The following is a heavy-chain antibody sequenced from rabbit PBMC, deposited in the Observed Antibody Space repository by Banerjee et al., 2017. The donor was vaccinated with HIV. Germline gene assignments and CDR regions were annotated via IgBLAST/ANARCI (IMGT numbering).Heavy chain of an antibody. CDR1: GFSFSSGYY. V-gene: IGHV1S40*01. Sequence: QSLEESGGDLVKPGASLTLTCTASGFSFSSGYYMCWVRQAPGKGLEWIACIGISTGSTYYASWAKGRFTISKTSSTTVTLQMTSLTAADTATYFCARRNVGGGSDDYGSAFDPWGPGTLVTVS. CDR3: ARRNVGGGSDDYGSAFDP. CDR2: IGISTGST. J-gene: IGHJ2*01. D-gene: IGHD2-1*01.